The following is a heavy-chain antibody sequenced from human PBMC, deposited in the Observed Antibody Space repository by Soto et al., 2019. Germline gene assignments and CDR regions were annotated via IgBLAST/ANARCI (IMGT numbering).Heavy chain of an antibody. CDR2: IGAADDP. CDR1: WFTFSAYD. D-gene: IGHD1-1*01. V-gene: IGHV3-13*05. J-gene: IGHJ6*02. Sequence: GGSLIRSCAASWFTFSAYDMHWVRQTTGKGLEWVSAIGAADDPYYLGSVKGRFTISRENAKNSLYLQMNSLRAEDTAVYYCAEEETAKLARRACYYFAMGVCCQQTTRTV. CDR3: AEEETAKLARRACYYFAMGV.